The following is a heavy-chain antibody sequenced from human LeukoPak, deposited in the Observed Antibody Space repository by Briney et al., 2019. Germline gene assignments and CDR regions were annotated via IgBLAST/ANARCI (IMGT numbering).Heavy chain of an antibody. D-gene: IGHD6-6*01. CDR3: ARRGDQYSSYYYYYMDV. V-gene: IGHV3-23*01. CDR1: GFTFSNYV. Sequence: GGSLRLSCAVSGFTFSNYVMIWVRQAPGKGLEWVSAISGTGANTFYADSVKGRFTMSRDNPKNMLYLQMNSLRAEDTAVYYCARRGDQYSSYYYYYMDVWGKGTTVTVSS. CDR2: ISGTGANT. J-gene: IGHJ6*03.